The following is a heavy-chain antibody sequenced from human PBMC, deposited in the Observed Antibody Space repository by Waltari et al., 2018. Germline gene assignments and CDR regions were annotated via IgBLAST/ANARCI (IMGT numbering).Heavy chain of an antibody. Sequence: QVQLVQSGAEVKKPGASVKVSCKASGYTFPSYALHWVGQAPGQRVEWKGWTNAGNGNTKYSQKFQGRVTITRDTSASTAYMELSSLRSEDTAVYYCAREGVVIRGYGMDVWGQGTTVTVSS. CDR3: AREGVVIRGYGMDV. V-gene: IGHV1-3*01. CDR1: GYTFPSYA. D-gene: IGHD3-3*01. CDR2: TNAGNGNT. J-gene: IGHJ6*02.